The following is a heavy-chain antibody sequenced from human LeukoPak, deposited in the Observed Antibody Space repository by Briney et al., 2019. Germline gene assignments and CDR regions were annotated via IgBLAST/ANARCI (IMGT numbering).Heavy chain of an antibody. CDR3: AGSSGWYLAY. CDR2: ISSSGSTT. J-gene: IGHJ4*02. CDR1: GLTFNGYD. V-gene: IGHV3-48*03. Sequence: GGSLRLSCTASGLTFNGYDMNWVRQAPGKGLEWVSYISSSGSTTYYADSVKGRFTISRDNSKNTVYLQMNSLRVEDTAVYYCAGSSGWYLAYWGQGTLVIGSS. D-gene: IGHD6-19*01.